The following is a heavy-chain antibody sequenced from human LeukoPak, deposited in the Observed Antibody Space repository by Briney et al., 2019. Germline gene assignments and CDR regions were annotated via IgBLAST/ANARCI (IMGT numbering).Heavy chain of an antibody. CDR3: ARRPSGYDFVGHFDY. CDR1: GGTFSSYA. Sequence: SVKVSCKASGGTFSSYAISWVRQAPGQGLEWMGGVIPIFGAANYAQKFQGRVTITADESTSTAYMELSSLRSEDTAVYYCARRPSGYDFVGHFDYWGQGTLVTVSS. V-gene: IGHV1-69*13. J-gene: IGHJ4*02. CDR2: VIPIFGAA. D-gene: IGHD5-12*01.